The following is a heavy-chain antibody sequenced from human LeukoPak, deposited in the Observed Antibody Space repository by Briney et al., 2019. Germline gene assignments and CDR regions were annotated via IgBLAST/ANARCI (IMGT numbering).Heavy chain of an antibody. D-gene: IGHD6-19*01. CDR2: ISYDGSNK. CDR1: GFTFSSYG. V-gene: IGHV3-30*03. Sequence: GGSLRLSCAASGFTFSSYGMHWVRQAPGKGLEWVAVISYDGSNKYYADSVKGRFTISRDNSKNTLYLQMNSLRAEDTAVYYCARDLASKDSSGQNWWSAFDIWGQGTMVTVSS. J-gene: IGHJ3*02. CDR3: ARDLASKDSSGQNWWSAFDI.